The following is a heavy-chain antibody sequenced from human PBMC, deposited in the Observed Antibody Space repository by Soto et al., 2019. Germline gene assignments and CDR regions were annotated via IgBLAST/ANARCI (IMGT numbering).Heavy chain of an antibody. CDR3: ATSYGSGYRAFDY. Sequence: QVQLVQSGAEVKKPGSSVKVSCKASGDTFSFYTINWVRQAPGLGLEWMGRVNPILSMSNYAQKFQGRVTMTADKSTSTADMELRSLRSEHTAFYYCATSYGSGYRAFDYWGQGALVTVSS. J-gene: IGHJ4*02. CDR2: VNPILSMS. V-gene: IGHV1-69*02. D-gene: IGHD3-10*01. CDR1: GDTFSFYT.